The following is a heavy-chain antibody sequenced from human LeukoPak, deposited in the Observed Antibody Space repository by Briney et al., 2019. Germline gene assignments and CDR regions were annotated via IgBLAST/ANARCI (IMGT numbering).Heavy chain of an antibody. CDR3: ARASYCSGGGCYSDY. Sequence: ASVKVSCKASGYTFTSYSISWVRQAPGQGLEWMGWISAYNGNTIYAQKVKGRVTMTTGTSTSTAYMELRSLKSGDTAVYYCARASYCSGGGCYSDYWGQGTLVTVSS. CDR1: GYTFTSYS. J-gene: IGHJ4*02. D-gene: IGHD2-15*01. V-gene: IGHV1-18*01. CDR2: ISAYNGNT.